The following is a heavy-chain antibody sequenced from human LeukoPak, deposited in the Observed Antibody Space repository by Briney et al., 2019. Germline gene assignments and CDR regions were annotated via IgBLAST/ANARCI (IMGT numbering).Heavy chain of an antibody. V-gene: IGHV1-46*01. J-gene: IGHJ5*02. CDR2: INPSGGST. Sequence: ASVKVSCKASGYTFTSYYMHWVRQAPGQGLEWMGIINPSGGSTSYVQKFQGRVTMTRDTSTSTVYMELSSLRSEDTAVYYCARYGPIFGVAKELYNWFDPWGQGTLVTVSS. CDR1: GYTFTSYY. CDR3: ARYGPIFGVAKELYNWFDP. D-gene: IGHD3-3*01.